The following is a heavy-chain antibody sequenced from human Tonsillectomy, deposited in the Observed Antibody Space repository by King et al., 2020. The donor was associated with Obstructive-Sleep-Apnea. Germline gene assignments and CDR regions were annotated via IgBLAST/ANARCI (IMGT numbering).Heavy chain of an antibody. J-gene: IGHJ4*02. Sequence: HVQLVESGGGVVQPGGSLRLSCAASGFTFSSYGMHWVRQAPGKGLEWMALIRHDGSNKYYADSVKGRFTISRDNSKNTLYLQMNSLRAEDTAVYYCAKDQTYYYDSSGYYFPDYWGQGTLVTVSS. CDR2: IRHDGSNK. V-gene: IGHV3-30*02. D-gene: IGHD3-22*01. CDR3: AKDQTYYYDSSGYYFPDY. CDR1: GFTFSSYG.